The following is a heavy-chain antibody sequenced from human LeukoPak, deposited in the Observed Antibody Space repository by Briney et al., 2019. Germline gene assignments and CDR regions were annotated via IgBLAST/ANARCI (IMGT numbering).Heavy chain of an antibody. CDR2: ISGSAGTT. CDR3: AKVGGRRFGEINY. V-gene: IGHV3-23*01. CDR1: GFTFSSYA. J-gene: IGHJ4*02. Sequence: GGSLRLSCAASGFTFSSYAMSWVRQAPGKGLEWVSAISGSAGTTDYADSVKGRFTISRDNSKNTLYLQMNSLRAEDTAVYYCAKVGGRRFGEINYWGQGTLVTVSS. D-gene: IGHD3-10*01.